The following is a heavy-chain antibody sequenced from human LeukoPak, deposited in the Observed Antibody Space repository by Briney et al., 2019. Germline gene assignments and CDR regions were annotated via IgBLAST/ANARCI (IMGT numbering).Heavy chain of an antibody. J-gene: IGHJ4*02. V-gene: IGHV2-5*01. Sequence: SGPTHAKPTHPHTLTFTFSGFSSTTREVGVGCIRQASEETLEWLPLLYGNDDKRYSPSLRSRLTVTTDTYKNQVVLTKTNMDPVDTASYYCAHRRSTGAPFDSWGQGALVTVSS. D-gene: IGHD1-1*01. CDR1: GFSSTTREVG. CDR3: AHRRSTGAPFDS. CDR2: LYGNDDK.